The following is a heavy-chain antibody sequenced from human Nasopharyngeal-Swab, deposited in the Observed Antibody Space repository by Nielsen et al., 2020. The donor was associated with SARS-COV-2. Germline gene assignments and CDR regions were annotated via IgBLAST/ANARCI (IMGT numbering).Heavy chain of an antibody. V-gene: IGHV3-48*03. CDR3: AKGFGSYHTPFDY. D-gene: IGHD1-26*01. CDR2: ISSLCNKI. Sequence: GESLKISCLVSGFNFSSYEMNWVRQAPGKGLEWIAYISSLCNKIYYADSVKGRFTISRDNAKNSLYVQMNSLRAEDTAVYYCAKGFGSYHTPFDYWGQGTLVTVSS. J-gene: IGHJ4*02. CDR1: GFNFSSYE.